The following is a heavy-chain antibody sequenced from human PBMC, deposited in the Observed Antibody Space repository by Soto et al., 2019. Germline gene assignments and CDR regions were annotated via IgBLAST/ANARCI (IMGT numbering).Heavy chain of an antibody. V-gene: IGHV3-33*01. J-gene: IGHJ3*02. CDR1: GFTFSSYG. CDR3: ARDLGDYGDSPHRDAFDI. CDR2: IWYDGSNK. Sequence: QVQLVESGGGVVQPGRSLRLSCAASGFTFSSYGMHWVRQAPGKGLEWVAVIWYDGSNKYYADSVKGRFTISRDNSKNTLYLQMNSLRAEDTAVYYCARDLGDYGDSPHRDAFDIWGQETMVTVSS. D-gene: IGHD4-17*01.